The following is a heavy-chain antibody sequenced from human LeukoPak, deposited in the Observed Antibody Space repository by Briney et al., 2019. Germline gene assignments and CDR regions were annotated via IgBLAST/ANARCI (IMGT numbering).Heavy chain of an antibody. J-gene: IGHJ4*02. CDR1: GFTFSSYW. D-gene: IGHD3-22*01. Sequence: PGGSLRLSCAASGFTFSSYWMSWVRQAPGKGLEWVANIRQDGSEKYYVDSVKGRFTISRDNAKNSLYLQMNSLRAEDTAVYYCARYRRITMIVVVSGAYFDYWGQGTLVTVSS. CDR3: ARYRRITMIVVVSGAYFDY. V-gene: IGHV3-7*01. CDR2: IRQDGSEK.